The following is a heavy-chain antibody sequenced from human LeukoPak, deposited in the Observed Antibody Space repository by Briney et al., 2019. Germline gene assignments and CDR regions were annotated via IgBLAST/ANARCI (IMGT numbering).Heavy chain of an antibody. J-gene: IGHJ4*02. CDR1: GGTFSSYA. Sequence: ASVKVSCKASGGTFSSYAFSWVRQAPGQGLEWMGRIIPILDIANYAQKFQDRVTITADKSTSTAYMELSSLRSEDTAVYYCARDESGYCGGDCYSSFDYWGQGTLVTVSS. D-gene: IGHD2-21*02. CDR2: IIPILDIA. V-gene: IGHV1-69*04. CDR3: ARDESGYCGGDCYSSFDY.